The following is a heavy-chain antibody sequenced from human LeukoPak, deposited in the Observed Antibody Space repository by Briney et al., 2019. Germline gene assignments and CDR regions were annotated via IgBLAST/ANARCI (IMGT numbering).Heavy chain of an antibody. J-gene: IGHJ3*02. D-gene: IGHD3-22*01. CDR1: GFTFRTHC. CDR2: IRIDESNE. CDR3: AKVISSGFYSSAFDI. V-gene: IGHV3-30*02. Sequence: GGSLRPSRTASGFTFRTHCIHWGRPAPGKGPGGVGVIRIDESNEYYVDSVKGRFTISRDNSKNTLYLQMDSLRVEDTAVYFCAKVISSGFYSSAFDIWGQGTMVTVSS.